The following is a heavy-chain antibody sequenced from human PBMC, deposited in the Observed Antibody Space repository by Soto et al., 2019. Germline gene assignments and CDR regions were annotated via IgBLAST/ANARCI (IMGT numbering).Heavy chain of an antibody. CDR3: ARDLWGYCGTDCYPLDV. CDR2: LYNAGST. CDR1: GGSISRYY. D-gene: IGHD2-21*01. V-gene: IGHV4-59*01. J-gene: IGHJ6*02. Sequence: SETLSLTCTVSGGSISRYYWSWIRRPPGKGLEWIGYLYNAGSTIYNPSLKSRVTISVDMSQNQFSLNLNYVTAADTAVYYCARDLWGYCGTDCYPLDVWGQGTTVTVSS.